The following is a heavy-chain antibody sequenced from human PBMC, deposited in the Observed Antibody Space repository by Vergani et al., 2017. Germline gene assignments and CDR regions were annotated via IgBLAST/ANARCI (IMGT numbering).Heavy chain of an antibody. CDR2: ISWDGGST. CDR1: GFTFDDYT. V-gene: IGHV3-43*01. D-gene: IGHD2-2*01. CDR3: AKEWGSYEYTY. J-gene: IGHJ4*02. Sequence: EVQLVESGGVVVQPGGSLRLSCAASGFTFDDYTMHWVRQAPGKGLEWVFLISWDGGSTYYADSVKGRFTISRDNSKNSLYLQMNSPRTEDTALYYYAKEWGSYEYTYWGQGTLVTVSS.